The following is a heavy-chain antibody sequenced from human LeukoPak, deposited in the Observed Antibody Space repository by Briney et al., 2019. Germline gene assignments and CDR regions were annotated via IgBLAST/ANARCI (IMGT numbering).Heavy chain of an antibody. D-gene: IGHD2-15*01. CDR3: ARAGFVVVADFDY. V-gene: IGHV1-2*02. J-gene: IGHJ4*02. CDR1: GYTFTSYG. Sequence: GASVKGSCKASGYTFTSYGISWVRQAPGQGLEWMGWINPNSGGTNFAQKFQGRVTMTRDTSISTAYMELSRLRSDDTAVYYCARAGFVVVADFDYWGQGTLVTVSS. CDR2: INPNSGGT.